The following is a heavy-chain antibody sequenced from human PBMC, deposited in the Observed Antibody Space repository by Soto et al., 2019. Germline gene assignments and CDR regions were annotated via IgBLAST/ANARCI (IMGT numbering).Heavy chain of an antibody. CDR2: IYYSGST. CDR3: ARTPTSGHYVYYGMDV. CDR1: GGSITTVGYL. Sequence: QVQLQESGPGLVKPSQTLSLTCSVSGGSITTVGYLWSWIRQHPGKGLEWIGSIYYSGSTYHNPSLKSRVSISVDTSENQFSLKLNSVTGADTAVYYCARTPTSGHYVYYGMDVWGRGTTVIVSS. D-gene: IGHD3-10*01. J-gene: IGHJ6*02. V-gene: IGHV4-31*03.